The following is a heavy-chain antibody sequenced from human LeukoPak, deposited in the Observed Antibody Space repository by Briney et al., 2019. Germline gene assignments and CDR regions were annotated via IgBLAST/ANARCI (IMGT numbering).Heavy chain of an antibody. CDR3: TSHGLGYSGYEGL. CDR1: GFSISESS. Sequence: GGFLKLSCAASGFSISESSMHWLRQASGKGLEYIGHIRKKAEGYTTAYAASVRGRFIISRDDSENTAYLQMNSLKTEDTAVYYCTSHGLGYSGYEGLWGQGTLVTVSS. D-gene: IGHD5-12*01. CDR2: IRKKAEGYTT. J-gene: IGHJ4*02. V-gene: IGHV3-73*01.